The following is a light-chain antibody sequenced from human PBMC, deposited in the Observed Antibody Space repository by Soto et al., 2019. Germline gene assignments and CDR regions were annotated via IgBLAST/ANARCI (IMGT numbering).Light chain of an antibody. V-gene: IGKV3-11*01. J-gene: IGKJ4*01. CDR2: DAA. CDR3: NQRSTWSPLT. Sequence: GVTQSQATLSLSPGDRATLSCRASQSVSNLFAWYQPIPGQPPRLVIYDAARRATGIPSRFSSSASWTTFTLTNICLAPEDLALYYCNQRSTWSPLTFGYGTTVQIK. CDR1: QSVSNL.